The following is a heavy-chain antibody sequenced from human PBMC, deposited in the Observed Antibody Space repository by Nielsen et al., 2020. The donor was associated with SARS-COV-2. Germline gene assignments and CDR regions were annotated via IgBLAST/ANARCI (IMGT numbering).Heavy chain of an antibody. CDR1: GYTFTSYG. D-gene: IGHD1-26*01. Sequence: ASVKVSCKASGYTFTSYGVSWVRQAPGQGLEWVGWISAYNGNTKYPQKLQGRVTMTTDTSTNTASLELRSLRSDDTAVYYCARDSQWELLDYWGQGTLVTVSS. J-gene: IGHJ4*02. CDR2: ISAYNGNT. V-gene: IGHV1-18*01. CDR3: ARDSQWELLDY.